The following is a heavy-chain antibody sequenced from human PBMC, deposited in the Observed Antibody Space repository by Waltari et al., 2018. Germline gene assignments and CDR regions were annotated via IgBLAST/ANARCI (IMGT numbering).Heavy chain of an antibody. CDR1: GFTFTSSA. Sequence: QIPLVQSGPELKKPGISVKVSCKVSGFTFTSSAMQWVRQARGQRLEWIGRIVVGSGNTNYAQKFQERVTISSDMTTSIAYMELSSLRSEDTAVYYCAAGYYLDLTPFDYWGQGTLVTVSS. CDR2: IVVGSGNT. J-gene: IGHJ4*02. D-gene: IGHD1-26*01. V-gene: IGHV1-58*02. CDR3: AAGYYLDLTPFDY.